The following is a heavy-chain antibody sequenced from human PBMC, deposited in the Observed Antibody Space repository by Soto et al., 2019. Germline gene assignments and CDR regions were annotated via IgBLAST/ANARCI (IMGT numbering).Heavy chain of an antibody. CDR3: ARDSKVSGGDCSSTSCYSAGMDV. D-gene: IGHD2-2*01. CDR2: IWYDGSNK. Sequence: PGGSLRLSCAASGFTFSSYGMHWVRQAPGKGLEWVAVIWYDGSNKYYADSVKGRFTISRDNSKNTLYLQMNSLRAEDTAVYYCARDSKVSGGDCSSTSCYSAGMDVWGQGTTVTVSS. J-gene: IGHJ6*02. CDR1: GFTFSSYG. V-gene: IGHV3-33*01.